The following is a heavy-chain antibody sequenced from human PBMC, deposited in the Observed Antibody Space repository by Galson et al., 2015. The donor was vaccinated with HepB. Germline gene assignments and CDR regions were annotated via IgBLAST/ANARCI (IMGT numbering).Heavy chain of an antibody. CDR1: GFTVSSSY. J-gene: IGHJ4*02. Sequence: SLRLSCAASGFTVSSSYMNWVRQAPGKGLEWVSVIHSGGDTYYADSVKGRFTITRDNSKNPEYLQMAGLRVEDTAVYYCTRVWVGATRFAYWGQGTLVSVSS. CDR3: TRVWVGATRFAY. V-gene: IGHV3-53*01. D-gene: IGHD1-26*01. CDR2: IHSGGDT.